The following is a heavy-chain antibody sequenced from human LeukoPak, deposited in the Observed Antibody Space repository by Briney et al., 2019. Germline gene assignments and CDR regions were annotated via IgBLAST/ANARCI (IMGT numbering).Heavy chain of an antibody. Sequence: GGSLRLSCAASGFTYTKHAMHWVRQAPGKGLEWVAVISYDGSNKKYADSVKGRFTISRDNSKNTLYLQMNSLRAEDTAVYYCARDPMGWQGGDFDYWGQGTLVTVSS. CDR1: GFTYTKHA. J-gene: IGHJ4*02. V-gene: IGHV3-30*14. D-gene: IGHD2-21*01. CDR2: ISYDGSNK. CDR3: ARDPMGWQGGDFDY.